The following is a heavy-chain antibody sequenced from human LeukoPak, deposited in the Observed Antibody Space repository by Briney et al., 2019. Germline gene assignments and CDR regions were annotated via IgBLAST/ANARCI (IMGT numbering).Heavy chain of an antibody. V-gene: IGHV4-39*07. J-gene: IGHJ6*03. CDR1: GGSISSSSYY. CDR3: ARDYDFWSGYYDYYYMDV. CDR2: IYYSGST. Sequence: SETLSLTCTVSGGSISSSSYYWGWIRQPPGKGLEWIGSIYYSGSTYYNPSLKSRVTISVDTSKNQFSLKLSSVTAADTAVYYCARDYDFWSGYYDYYYMDVWGNGTTVTVSS. D-gene: IGHD3-3*01.